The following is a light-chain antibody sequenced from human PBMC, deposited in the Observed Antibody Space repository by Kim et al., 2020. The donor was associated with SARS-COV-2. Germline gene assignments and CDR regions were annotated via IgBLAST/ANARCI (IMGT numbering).Light chain of an antibody. V-gene: IGLV3-1*01. CDR3: QAWDSGVV. CDR1: KLGDKY. Sequence: SYELTQPPSVSVSPGQTASITCSGDKLGDKYAYWYQQKPGQSPVLVIYQDTRRPSGIPERFSASNSGNTATLTISGTQAMDEADYYCQAWDSGVVFGGGTQLTVL. CDR2: QDT. J-gene: IGLJ3*02.